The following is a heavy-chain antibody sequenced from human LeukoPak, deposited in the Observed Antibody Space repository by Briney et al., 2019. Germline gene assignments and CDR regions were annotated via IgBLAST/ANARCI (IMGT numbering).Heavy chain of an antibody. Sequence: ASVKVSCKASGGTFSSYAISWVRQAPGQGLEWMGRIIPILGIANYAQKFQGRVTITADKSTSTAYMELSSLRAEDTAVYYCASAGYCSGGSCYSYLSWGQGTLVTVSS. CDR2: IIPILGIA. D-gene: IGHD2-15*01. CDR1: GGTFSSYA. CDR3: ASAGYCSGGSCYSYLS. J-gene: IGHJ5*02. V-gene: IGHV1-69*04.